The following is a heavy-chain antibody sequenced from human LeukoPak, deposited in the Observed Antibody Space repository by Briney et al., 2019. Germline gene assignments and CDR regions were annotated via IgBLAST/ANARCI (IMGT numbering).Heavy chain of an antibody. CDR3: AKSDWFDP. CDR2: IKSDGSST. CDR1: GFTFSIYS. Sequence: PGGSLRLSCAASGFTFSIYSMHWVRQAPGKGLVWVSRIKSDGSSTSYAGSVKGRFTISRDNAKNTLYLQMDSLRVEDTTVYYCAKSDWFDPWGQGTLVTVSS. J-gene: IGHJ5*02. V-gene: IGHV3-74*01.